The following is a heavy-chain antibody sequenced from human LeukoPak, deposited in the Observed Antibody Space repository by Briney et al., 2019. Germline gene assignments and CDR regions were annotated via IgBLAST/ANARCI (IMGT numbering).Heavy chain of an antibody. J-gene: IGHJ4*02. CDR3: ASAGATYYYDSSGYEGLDY. CDR1: GYTFTSYG. CDR2: ISAYNGNT. Sequence: GASVKVSCKASGYTFTSYGISWVRQAPGQGLEWMGWISAYNGNTNYAQKLQGRVTMTTDTSTSTAYMELRSQRSDDTAVYYCASAGATYYYDSSGYEGLDYWGQGTLVTVSS. D-gene: IGHD3-22*01. V-gene: IGHV1-18*01.